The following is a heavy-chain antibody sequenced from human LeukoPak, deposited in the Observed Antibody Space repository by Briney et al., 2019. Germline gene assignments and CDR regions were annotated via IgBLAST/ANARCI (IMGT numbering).Heavy chain of an antibody. V-gene: IGHV1-2*02. J-gene: IGHJ4*02. D-gene: IGHD3-22*01. CDR2: INPNSGGT. CDR3: ARLYYYDSSGYYWGGSDFDY. CDR1: GYTFTGYY. Sequence: GASVKVSCKASGYTFTGYYMHWVRQAPGQGLEWMGWINPNSGGTNYAQKFQGRVTMTRDTSISTAYMELSRLRSDDTAVYYCARLYYYDSSGYYWGGSDFDYWGQGTLVTVSS.